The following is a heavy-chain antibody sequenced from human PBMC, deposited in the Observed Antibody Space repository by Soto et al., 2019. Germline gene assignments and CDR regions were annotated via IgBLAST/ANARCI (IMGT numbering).Heavy chain of an antibody. D-gene: IGHD2-2*01. CDR3: VKGYCSSSNCRSDY. J-gene: IGHJ4*02. Sequence: GGSLRLSCAASGFTFSNYAMHWVRQAPGKGLEYVSGISTNGGSTYYANSVQGRFTISRDNSKNTLYLQMSSLRAEDTAVYYCVKGYCSSSNCRSDYWGQGTLVTVSS. CDR2: ISTNGGST. V-gene: IGHV3-64D*08. CDR1: GFTFSNYA.